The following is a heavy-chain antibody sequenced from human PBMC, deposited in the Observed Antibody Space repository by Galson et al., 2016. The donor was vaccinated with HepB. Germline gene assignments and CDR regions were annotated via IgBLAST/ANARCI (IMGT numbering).Heavy chain of an antibody. D-gene: IGHD2-15*01. CDR1: GFTFSDYW. V-gene: IGHV3-7*03. CDR2: INQDGTAE. CDR3: ARDLPLLG. J-gene: IGHJ4*02. Sequence: SLRLSCAASGFTFSDYWMSWLRQAPGKGLEWVANINQDGTAEYYLDSVKGRFTISRDNSKNTLYLQMNSLRAEDTAVYYCARDLPLLGWGQGTLVTVPS.